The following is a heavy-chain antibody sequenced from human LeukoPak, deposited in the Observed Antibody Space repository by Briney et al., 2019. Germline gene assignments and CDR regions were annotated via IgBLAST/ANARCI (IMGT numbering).Heavy chain of an antibody. J-gene: IGHJ4*02. CDR3: AKDPLLGIPSGIYYFDY. Sequence: ASVKVSCKASGYTFTGHYIHWVRQAPGQGLEWMGWVNPNSGDTYYAQKFQGRVTMTRDTSISTAYMDLSSLRSDDAALYYCAKDPLLGIPSGIYYFDYWGQGTLVTVSS. V-gene: IGHV1-2*02. CDR2: VNPNSGDT. D-gene: IGHD7-27*01. CDR1: GYTFTGHY.